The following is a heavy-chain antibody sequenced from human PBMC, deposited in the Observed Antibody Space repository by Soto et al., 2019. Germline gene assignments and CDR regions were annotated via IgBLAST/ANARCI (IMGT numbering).Heavy chain of an antibody. V-gene: IGHV4-30-2*02. CDR1: GGSTSSGGYS. CDR2: ISHSGST. D-gene: IGHD5-18*01. Sequence: TSETLSLTCAVSGGSTSSGGYSWSWLRQPPGKGLEWIGYISHSGSTNYNPSLKSRVTISVDTSKNQFSLKLSSVTAADTAVYYCATLGPDTAMVDYYYYGMDVWGQGTTVTVSS. J-gene: IGHJ6*02. CDR3: ATLGPDTAMVDYYYYGMDV.